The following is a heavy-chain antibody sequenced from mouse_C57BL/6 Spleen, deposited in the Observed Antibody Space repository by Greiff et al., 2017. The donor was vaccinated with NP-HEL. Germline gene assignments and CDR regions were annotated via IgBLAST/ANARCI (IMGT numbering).Heavy chain of an antibody. CDR1: GFSLTSYG. CDR3: ALGDGYYAWFAY. J-gene: IGHJ3*01. Sequence: VMLVESGPGLVQPSQSLSITCTVSGFSLTSYGVHWVRQSPGKGLEWLGVIWRGGSTDYNAAFMSRLSITKDNSKSQVFFKMNSLQADDTAIYYCALGDGYYAWFAYWGQGTLVTVSA. D-gene: IGHD2-3*01. CDR2: IWRGGST. V-gene: IGHV2-5*01.